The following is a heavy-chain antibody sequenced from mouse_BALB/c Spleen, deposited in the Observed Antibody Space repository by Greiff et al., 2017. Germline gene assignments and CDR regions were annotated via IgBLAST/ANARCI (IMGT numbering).Heavy chain of an antibody. J-gene: IGHJ2*01. CDR2: ISYSGST. CDR1: GYSITSNYA. CDR3: ARRPIYFDY. Sequence: EVKLMESGPGLVKPSQSLSLTCTVTGYSITSNYAWNWIRQFPGNKLEWMGYISYSGSTSYNPSLKSRISITRDTSKNQFFLQLNSVTTEDTATYYCARRPIYFDYWGQGTTLTVSS. V-gene: IGHV3-2*02.